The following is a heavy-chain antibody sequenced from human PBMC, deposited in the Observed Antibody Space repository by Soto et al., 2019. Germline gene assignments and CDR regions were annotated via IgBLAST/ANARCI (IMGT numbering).Heavy chain of an antibody. CDR2: IYYSGRT. V-gene: IGHV4-39*01. J-gene: IGHJ4*02. CDR3: VSTMTVVVTHAY. D-gene: IGHD3-22*01. Sequence: PSETLSLTCTVSGGSISGSSYYWGWFRQPPGKGLEWIGSIYYSGRTYYNPSLKSRVTISVDTSKNQFSLKLSSVTAADTAVYYCVSTMTVVVTHAYWAQGTLVTVS. CDR1: GGSISGSSYY.